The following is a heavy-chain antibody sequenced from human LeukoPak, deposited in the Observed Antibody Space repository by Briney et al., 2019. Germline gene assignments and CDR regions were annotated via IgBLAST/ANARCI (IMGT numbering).Heavy chain of an antibody. CDR3: ASSGEQQLVLVY. J-gene: IGHJ4*02. CDR1: GGSISSYY. Sequence: SETLSLTCTVSGGSISSYYWSWIRQPPGKGLEWIGYIYYSGSTNYNPSLKSRVTISVDTSKNQFSLKLSSVTAADTAVYYCASSGEQQLVLVYWGQGTLVTVSS. CDR2: IYYSGST. V-gene: IGHV4-59*08. D-gene: IGHD6-13*01.